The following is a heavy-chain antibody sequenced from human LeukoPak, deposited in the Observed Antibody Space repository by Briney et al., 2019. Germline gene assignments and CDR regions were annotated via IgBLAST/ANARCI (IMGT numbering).Heavy chain of an antibody. Sequence: GGSLRLSCAASGSTFSSYGMHWVRQAPGKGLEWVAVISYDGSNKYYADSVKGRFTISRDNSKNTLYLQMNSLRAEDTAVYYRAKELGYCSGGSCYGAFDIWGQGTMVTVSS. CDR3: AKELGYCSGGSCYGAFDI. J-gene: IGHJ3*02. D-gene: IGHD2-15*01. CDR2: ISYDGSNK. CDR1: GSTFSSYG. V-gene: IGHV3-30*18.